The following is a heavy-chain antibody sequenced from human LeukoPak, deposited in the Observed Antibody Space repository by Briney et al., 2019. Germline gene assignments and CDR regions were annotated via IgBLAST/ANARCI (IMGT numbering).Heavy chain of an antibody. D-gene: IGHD6-19*01. J-gene: IGHJ4*02. CDR3: AKHSSGWHYYFDY. CDR1: GFTFSSYG. CDR2: ISGSGGST. Sequence: GGTLRLSCAASGFTFSSYGMSWVSQAPGKGLEWVSAISGSGGSTYYADSVKGRFTISRDNSKNTLYLQMNSLRAEDTAVYYCAKHSSGWHYYFDYWGQGTLVTVSS. V-gene: IGHV3-23*01.